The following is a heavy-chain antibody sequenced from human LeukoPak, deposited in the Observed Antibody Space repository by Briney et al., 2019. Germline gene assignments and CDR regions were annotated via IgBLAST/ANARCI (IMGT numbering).Heavy chain of an antibody. J-gene: IGHJ4*02. V-gene: IGHV3-23*01. Sequence: GGSLRLSCAASGFTFSSYAMSWVRQAPGKGLEWVSGISGSGGSTFYADSVKGRFTISRDNSKNTLYLQMNSLRAEDTAVYYCATDCYSGSPYYFDYWGQGILVTVSS. CDR2: ISGSGGST. D-gene: IGHD1-26*01. CDR1: GFTFSSYA. CDR3: ATDCYSGSPYYFDY.